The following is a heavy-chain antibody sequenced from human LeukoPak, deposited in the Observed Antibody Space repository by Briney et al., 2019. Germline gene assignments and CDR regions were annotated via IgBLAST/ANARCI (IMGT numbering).Heavy chain of an antibody. CDR3: ARGRGPIDY. D-gene: IGHD5-12*01. Sequence: SETLSLTCAVYGGSFSGYYWSWIRQPAGKGLEWIGEINHSGSTNYNPSLKSRVTISVDTSKNQFSLKLSSVTAADTAVYYCARGRGPIDYWGQGTLVTVSS. CDR1: GGSFSGYY. V-gene: IGHV4-34*01. CDR2: INHSGST. J-gene: IGHJ4*02.